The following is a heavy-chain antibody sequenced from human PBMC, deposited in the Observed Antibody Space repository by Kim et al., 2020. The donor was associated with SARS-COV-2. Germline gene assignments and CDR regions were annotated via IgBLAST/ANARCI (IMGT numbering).Heavy chain of an antibody. D-gene: IGHD3-16*01. J-gene: IGHJ6*02. CDR1: GYTFTSYG. Sequence: ASVKVSCKASGYTFTSYGISWVRQAPGQGLEWMGWISAYNGNTNYAQKLQGRVTMTTDTSTSTAYMELRSLRSDDTAVYYCARPFPITHHKHRHYYYYGMDVWGQGTTVTVSS. V-gene: IGHV1-18*01. CDR2: ISAYNGNT. CDR3: ARPFPITHHKHRHYYYYGMDV.